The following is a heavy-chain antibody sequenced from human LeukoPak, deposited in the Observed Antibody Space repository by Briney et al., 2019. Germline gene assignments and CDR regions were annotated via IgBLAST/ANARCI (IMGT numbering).Heavy chain of an antibody. CDR3: ARGRRTDPRDMDV. V-gene: IGHV3-21*01. Sequence: GGSLRLSCAASGFTVSDYTMTWVRQAPGKGLDWLSSISASGSYMYYADSVKGRFTISRDNAKNSLYLQMNSLRVEDTAVYYCARGRRTDPRDMDVWGKGTTVTVSS. CDR1: GFTVSDYT. CDR2: ISASGSYM. D-gene: IGHD4-17*01. J-gene: IGHJ6*03.